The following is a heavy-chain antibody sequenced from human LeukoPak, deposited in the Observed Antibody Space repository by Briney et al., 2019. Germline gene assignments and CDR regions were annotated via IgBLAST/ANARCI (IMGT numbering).Heavy chain of an antibody. CDR2: IKQDGSVK. D-gene: IGHD3-10*01. V-gene: IGHV3-7*01. CDR1: GFTFTSYW. Sequence: GGSLRLSCAASGFTFTSYWMTWVRQAPGKGLEWVANIKQDGSVKNYVDSLRGRFTISRDNAKDSLYLQMNSLRAEDTAVYFCARNYNYRFDYWGQGTLVAVSS. CDR3: ARNYNYRFDY. J-gene: IGHJ4*02.